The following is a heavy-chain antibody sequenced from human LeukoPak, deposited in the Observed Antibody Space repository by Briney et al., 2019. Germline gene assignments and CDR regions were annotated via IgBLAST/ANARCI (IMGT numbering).Heavy chain of an antibody. Sequence: GGSLKLSCAASGFTFSSYAMSWVRQAPGKGLEWVSAISGSGGSTYYADSVKGRFTISRDNSKNTLYLQMNSLRAEDTAVYYCARTAVGQLVPPDYWGQGTLVTVSS. CDR3: ARTAVGQLVPPDY. V-gene: IGHV3-23*01. CDR1: GFTFSSYA. D-gene: IGHD6-13*01. CDR2: ISGSGGST. J-gene: IGHJ4*02.